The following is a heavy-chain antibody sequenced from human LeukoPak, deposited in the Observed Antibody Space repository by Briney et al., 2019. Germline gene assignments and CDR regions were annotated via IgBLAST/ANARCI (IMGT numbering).Heavy chain of an antibody. CDR2: ISSSSYI. D-gene: IGHD4-17*01. V-gene: IGHV3-21*01. CDR3: ARGGYYGDYGSNWFDP. Sequence: GGSLRLSCAASGFTFSSYSMNWVRQAPGKGLEWVSSISSSSYIYYADSVKGRFTISRDNAKNSLYLQMNSLRAEDTAVYYCARGGYYGDYGSNWFDPWGQGTLVTVSS. CDR1: GFTFSSYS. J-gene: IGHJ5*02.